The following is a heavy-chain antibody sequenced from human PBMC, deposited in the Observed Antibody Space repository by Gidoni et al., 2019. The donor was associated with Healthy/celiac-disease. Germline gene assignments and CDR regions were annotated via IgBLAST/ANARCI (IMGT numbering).Heavy chain of an antibody. D-gene: IGHD3-10*01. CDR2: IYSGGST. CDR1: GFTVSSNY. Sequence: EVQLVESGGGLVQPGGSLRLSCAASGFTVSSNYMSWVRPAPGKGLEWVAVIYSGGSTYYADSGKGRFTISRHNSKNTLYLQMNSLRAEDTAVYYCAREGDGMDVWGQGTTVTVSS. J-gene: IGHJ6*02. V-gene: IGHV3-53*04. CDR3: AREGDGMDV.